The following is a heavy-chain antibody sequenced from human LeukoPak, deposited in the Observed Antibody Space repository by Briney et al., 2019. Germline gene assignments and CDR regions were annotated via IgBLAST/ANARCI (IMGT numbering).Heavy chain of an antibody. J-gene: IGHJ5*02. CDR2: IYTSGST. CDR1: GGSISSGSYY. V-gene: IGHV4-61*02. D-gene: IGHD6-13*01. CDR3: ARESGEAAAGREGWFDP. Sequence: SETLSLTCTVSGGSISSGSYYWSWIRQPAGKGLEWIGRIYTSGSTNYNPSLKSRVTMSVDTSKNQFSLKLSSVTAADTAVYYCARESGEAAAGREGWFDPWGPGNPVTVSS.